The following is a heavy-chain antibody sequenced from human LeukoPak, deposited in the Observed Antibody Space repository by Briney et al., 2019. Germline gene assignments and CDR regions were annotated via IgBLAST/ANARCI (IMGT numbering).Heavy chain of an antibody. J-gene: IGHJ4*02. Sequence: ASVKVSCKASGYTFTSYGISWVRQAPGQGLEWMGWISAYNGNTNYAQKLQGRVTMTADTSTSTAYMELRSLRSDDTAVYYCAREADYGDYLDYWGQGTLVTVSS. D-gene: IGHD4-17*01. CDR1: GYTFTSYG. CDR2: ISAYNGNT. V-gene: IGHV1-18*01. CDR3: AREADYGDYLDY.